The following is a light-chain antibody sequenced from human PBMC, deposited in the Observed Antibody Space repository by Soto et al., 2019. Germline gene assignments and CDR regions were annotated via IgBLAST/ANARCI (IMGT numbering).Light chain of an antibody. CDR2: DAS. V-gene: IGKV3-11*01. CDR1: QSVSSN. CDR3: QHRKTWPLT. J-gene: IGKJ4*01. Sequence: EIVLTQSPATLSLSPGERVTLSCRASQSVSSNLAWYQQKPGQAPRLLIYDASNRAAGLPARFSGSGSGTDFILAISSLEPEDFAVYYCQHRKTWPLTFGGGTKVEIK.